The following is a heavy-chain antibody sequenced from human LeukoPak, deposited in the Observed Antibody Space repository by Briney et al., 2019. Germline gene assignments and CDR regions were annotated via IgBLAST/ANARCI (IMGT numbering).Heavy chain of an antibody. Sequence: GGSLRLSCAASGFTFSTYWVTWVRQAPGKGVEWVANIKQDGSEKYYVDSVKGRFSISRHNAKNSLYLQMNSLRAEDTAVYYCARGVLTVTTLASYYFDYWGQGTLVTVSS. J-gene: IGHJ4*02. CDR1: GFTFSTYW. V-gene: IGHV3-7*01. CDR3: ARGVLTVTTLASYYFDY. CDR2: IKQDGSEK. D-gene: IGHD4-11*01.